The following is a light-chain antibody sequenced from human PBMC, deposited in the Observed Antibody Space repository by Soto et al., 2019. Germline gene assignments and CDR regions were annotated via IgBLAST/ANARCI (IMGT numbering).Light chain of an antibody. CDR3: QQYGSSIT. CDR1: QSVSSN. Sequence: EIVLTQSPATLSLSPGERATLXCRASQSVSSNLAWYQQKPGQAPRLLIYGASTRATGIPDRFSGSGSGTDFTLTISRLEPEDFAVYYCQQYGSSITFGQGTRLEIK. CDR2: GAS. J-gene: IGKJ5*01. V-gene: IGKV3-20*01.